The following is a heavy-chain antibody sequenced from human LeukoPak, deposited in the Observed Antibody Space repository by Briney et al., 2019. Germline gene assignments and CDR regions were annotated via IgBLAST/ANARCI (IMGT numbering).Heavy chain of an antibody. CDR1: GYTFTSYG. V-gene: IGHV1-18*01. J-gene: IGHJ4*02. CDR2: ISAYNGNT. D-gene: IGHD3-3*01. Sequence: ASVTVSCKASGYTFTSYGISWLRQAPGQGLEWMGWISAYNGNTNYAQKLQGRVTMTTDTSTSTAYMELRSLRSDDTAVYYCARDSRFLEWFNYFDYWGQGTLVTVSS. CDR3: ARDSRFLEWFNYFDY.